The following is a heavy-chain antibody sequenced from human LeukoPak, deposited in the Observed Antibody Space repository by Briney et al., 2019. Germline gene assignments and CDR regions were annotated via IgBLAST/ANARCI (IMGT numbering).Heavy chain of an antibody. CDR2: IKQDGSQK. V-gene: IGHV3-7*01. D-gene: IGHD5-24*01. CDR1: GFTFSSYW. J-gene: IGHJ4*02. Sequence: PGGSLRPSCAASGFTFSSYWMSWVRQAPGKGLEWVAIIKQDGSQKYYVDSVKGRFTISRDNAKNSLYLQMNSLRAEDTAVYYCARDQSDGYGQLYWGQGTLVTVSS. CDR3: ARDQSDGYGQLY.